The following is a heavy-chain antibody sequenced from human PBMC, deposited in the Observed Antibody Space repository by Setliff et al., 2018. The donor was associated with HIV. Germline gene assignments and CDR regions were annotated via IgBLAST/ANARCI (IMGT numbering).Heavy chain of an antibody. V-gene: IGHV4-34*01. D-gene: IGHD2-21*01. J-gene: IGHJ4*02. Sequence: PSETLSLTCVVYGGSFSGYYWSWIRQPPGKGLEWIGEINHSGSTNYNPSLKSRVTISVDTSKNQFSLKLSSVTAADTAVYYCARGLLNDYWGQGTLVTVSS. CDR2: INHSGST. CDR3: ARGLLNDY. CDR1: GGSFSGYY.